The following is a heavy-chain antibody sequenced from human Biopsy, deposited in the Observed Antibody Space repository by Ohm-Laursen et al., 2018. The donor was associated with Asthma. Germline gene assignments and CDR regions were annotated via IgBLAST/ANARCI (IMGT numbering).Heavy chain of an antibody. Sequence: GPLRLSCAASGFSFSDYYMIWIRQAPGKGLEWVAYISSRGSNLYYADSVKGRFTISRDNPKKSVYLQLDSLRVEDTAVYYCARGYSTSWYFGYWGQGTVVTVSS. J-gene: IGHJ4*02. CDR1: GFSFSDYY. CDR2: ISSRGSNL. CDR3: ARGYSTSWYFGY. V-gene: IGHV3-11*01. D-gene: IGHD6-13*01.